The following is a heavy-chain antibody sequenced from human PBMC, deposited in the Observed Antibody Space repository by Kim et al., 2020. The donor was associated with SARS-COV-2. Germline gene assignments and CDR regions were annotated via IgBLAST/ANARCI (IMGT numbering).Heavy chain of an antibody. Sequence: DADPVKGRFTISRDNSKNPLYLQMNSLSAEDPAVYYCANGYGDYGTTWFDPWGQGTLVTVSS. J-gene: IGHJ5*02. D-gene: IGHD4-17*01. CDR3: ANGYGDYGTTWFDP. V-gene: IGHV3-33*06.